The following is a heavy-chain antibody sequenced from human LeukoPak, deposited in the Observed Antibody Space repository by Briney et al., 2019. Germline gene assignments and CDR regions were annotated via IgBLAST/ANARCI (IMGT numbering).Heavy chain of an antibody. CDR3: ARPPSRGYSSSFEY. CDR2: IYPDESNI. D-gene: IGHD2-2*03. J-gene: IGHJ4*02. CDR1: GYSFATYW. V-gene: IGHV5-51*01. Sequence: KHGESLKISCKGSGYSFATYWIALVRQMPGKGLEWMGIIYPDESNIRYSPSFQGQVTISADKSISTAYLQWSSLKASDTAIYYCARPPSRGYSSSFEYWGQGTLVTVSS.